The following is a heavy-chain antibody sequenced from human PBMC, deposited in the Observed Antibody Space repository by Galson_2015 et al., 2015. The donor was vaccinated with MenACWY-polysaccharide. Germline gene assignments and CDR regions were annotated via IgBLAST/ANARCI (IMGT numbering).Heavy chain of an antibody. J-gene: IGHJ6*02. CDR1: GFSLGAWY. Sequence: SLRLSCAASGFSLGAWYMSWIRQAPGKGLEWLSYISKSGDSIYYGDSVKGRFAISRDNAKNSLYLQLNSLEVEDTAIYYCARGVYGLDVWGQGTPVTVSS. V-gene: IGHV3-11*01. CDR3: ARGVYGLDV. CDR2: ISKSGDSI.